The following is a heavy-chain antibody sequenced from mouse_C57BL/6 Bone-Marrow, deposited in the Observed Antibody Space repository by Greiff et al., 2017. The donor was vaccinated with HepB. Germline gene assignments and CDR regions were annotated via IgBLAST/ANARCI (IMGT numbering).Heavy chain of an antibody. Sequence: VMLVESGPGLVAPSQSLYITCTVSGFSLTSYAISWVRQPPGKGLEWLGVIWTGGGTNYNSALKSRLSISKDNTKSQVFLKMNSLQTDDTARYYCARNSPDGYYYFDYWGQGTTLTVSS. CDR3: ARNSPDGYYYFDY. V-gene: IGHV2-9-1*01. CDR2: IWTGGGT. CDR1: GFSLTSYA. D-gene: IGHD2-3*01. J-gene: IGHJ2*01.